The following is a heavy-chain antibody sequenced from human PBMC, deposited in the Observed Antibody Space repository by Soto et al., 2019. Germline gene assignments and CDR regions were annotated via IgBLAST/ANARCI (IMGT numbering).Heavy chain of an antibody. CDR3: ARGSRAARGFSVSRGMDV. Sequence: SETLSLTCAVYGGSFSGYYWSWIRQPPGKGLEWIGEINHSGSTNYNPSLKSRVTIAVDTSKNQFSLKLSSVTAADTSVYYCARGSRAARGFSVSRGMDVWGQGTTVTVSS. CDR1: GGSFSGYY. CDR2: INHSGST. J-gene: IGHJ6*02. D-gene: IGHD6-6*01. V-gene: IGHV4-34*01.